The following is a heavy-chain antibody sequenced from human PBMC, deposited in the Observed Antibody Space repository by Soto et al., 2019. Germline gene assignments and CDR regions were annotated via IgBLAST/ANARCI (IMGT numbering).Heavy chain of an antibody. J-gene: IGHJ3*02. CDR1: AFTFSSYA. CDR3: XXXXXXXXXXXXXXXXXI. V-gene: IGHV3-30*10. CDR2: ISYDGSNK. Sequence: QVRLVESGGDVVQPGNSLRLSCSASAFTFSSYAMHWVRXXXXXXXXXXXXISYDGSNKYYTDSVKGRFTISRDNSNNVLSLXMXSLRXXXTXXXXXXXXXXXXXXXXXXXXXXIXXQGTTVTVSS.